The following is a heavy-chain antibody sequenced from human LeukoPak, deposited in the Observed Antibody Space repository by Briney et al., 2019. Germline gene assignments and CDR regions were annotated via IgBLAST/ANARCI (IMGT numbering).Heavy chain of an antibody. J-gene: IGHJ5*02. CDR2: IYTNGSA. Sequence: SETLSLTCTVPGDSTSGYYWSWIRQPAEKGLEWIGRIYTNGSANYNPSLKSRVTMSLDTSKKQFSLQMSSVTAADTAIYYCARERRSGLALWGQGALVTVSS. CDR1: GDSTSGYY. D-gene: IGHD6-19*01. V-gene: IGHV4-4*07. CDR3: ARERRSGLAL.